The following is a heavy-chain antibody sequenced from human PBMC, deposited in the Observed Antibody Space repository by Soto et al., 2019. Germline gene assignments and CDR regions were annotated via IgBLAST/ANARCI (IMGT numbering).Heavy chain of an antibody. V-gene: IGHV1-69*13. J-gene: IGHJ4*02. CDR3: AREPSMVRGVIMGFFDY. CDR1: GGTFGSYA. CDR2: IIPIFGTA. D-gene: IGHD3-10*01. Sequence: SVKVSCKASGGTFGSYAISWVRQAPGQGLEWMGGIIPIFGTANYAQKFQGRVTITADESTSTAYMELSSLRSEDTAVYYCAREPSMVRGVIMGFFDYWGQGTLVTVSS.